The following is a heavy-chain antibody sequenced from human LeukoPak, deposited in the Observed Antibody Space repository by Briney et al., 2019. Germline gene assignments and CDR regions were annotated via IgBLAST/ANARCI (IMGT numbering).Heavy chain of an antibody. V-gene: IGHV3-9*01. J-gene: IGHJ5*02. D-gene: IGHD3-10*01. CDR2: IGWNSVNI. CDR3: VRDGWFGELLPNWFVP. Sequence: GGSLRLSGAASGFTFDNYAMHWFRQGPGKGLKWVSGIGWNSVNIGYADSVKGRFTISRDSAKNSLYLHRNSLRAEDPALYSCVRDGWFGELLPNWFVPWGQGTLVTASP. CDR1: GFTFDNYA.